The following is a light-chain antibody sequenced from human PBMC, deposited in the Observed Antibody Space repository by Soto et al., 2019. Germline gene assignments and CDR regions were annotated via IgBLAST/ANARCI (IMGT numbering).Light chain of an antibody. Sequence: QSALTQPPSVSGSPGLSVTISCTGSSSDIGSYTRVSWYQQPPASAPKLLIYEVTRRASGAPDRFSGSASGNTASLTISGFQAEEEGDYYCSSYTSVDTVIFGGGTKLTVL. CDR1: SSDIGSYTR. V-gene: IGLV2-18*02. CDR2: EVT. J-gene: IGLJ2*01. CDR3: SSYTSVDTVI.